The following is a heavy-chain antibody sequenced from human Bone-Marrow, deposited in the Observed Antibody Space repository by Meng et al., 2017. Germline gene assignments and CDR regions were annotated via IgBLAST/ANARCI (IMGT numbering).Heavy chain of an antibody. Sequence: SCAASGFTFSDNGMHWVRQAPGKGLEWVALIWYDGTNKYYGDSVKGRFTISRDNSKNTLYLHMNRLRDEDTAVYYCARDGYGGSGGVIDYWGQGTLVTVSS. J-gene: IGHJ4*02. CDR2: IWYDGTNK. D-gene: IGHD4-23*01. V-gene: IGHV3-33*01. CDR1: GFTFSDNG. CDR3: ARDGYGGSGGVIDY.